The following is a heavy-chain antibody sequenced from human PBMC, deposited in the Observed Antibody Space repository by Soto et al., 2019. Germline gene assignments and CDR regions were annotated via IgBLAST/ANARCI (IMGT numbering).Heavy chain of an antibody. CDR2: IKQDGSEK. Sequence: EAQVVEAGGGLVQPGGSLRLSCAASGFTFTNYWMSWVRQAPGKGLEWVANIKQDGSEKYYADSAKGRFIISRDNAKTSLYLQMNSLRAEDTAVYYCARDMGVFWSGYPEGGFDYWGQGTPVTVSS. J-gene: IGHJ4*02. D-gene: IGHD3-3*01. CDR1: GFTFTNYW. V-gene: IGHV3-7*03. CDR3: ARDMGVFWSGYPEGGFDY.